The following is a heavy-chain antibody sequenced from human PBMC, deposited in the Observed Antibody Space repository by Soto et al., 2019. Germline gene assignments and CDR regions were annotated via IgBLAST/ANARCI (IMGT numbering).Heavy chain of an antibody. CDR2: VYHSGST. D-gene: IGHD2-15*01. Sequence: SETLSLTCAVSGGSISGTNWWTWVRQPPGKGLEWIGEVYHSGSTNYNPSLKSRVTISVLKSKNQFSLKLYSVTAADTAVYYCARFDCSGGTCSQFDYWGQGILVTVS. V-gene: IGHV4-4*02. CDR1: GGSISGTNW. CDR3: ARFDCSGGTCSQFDY. J-gene: IGHJ4*02.